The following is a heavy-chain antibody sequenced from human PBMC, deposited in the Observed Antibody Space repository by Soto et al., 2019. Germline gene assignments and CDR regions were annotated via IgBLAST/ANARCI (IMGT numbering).Heavy chain of an antibody. CDR1: GFTFSNAW. CDR3: TTGHVSGYCSSTSCYNHHDY. CDR2: IKSKTDGGTT. J-gene: IGHJ4*02. V-gene: IGHV3-15*07. D-gene: IGHD2-2*02. Sequence: GGSLRLSCAASGFTFSNAWMNWVRQAPGKGLEWVGRIKSKTDGGTTDYAAPVKGRFTISRDDSKNTLYLQMNSLKTEDTAVYYCTTGHVSGYCSSTSCYNHHDYWGQGTLVTVSS.